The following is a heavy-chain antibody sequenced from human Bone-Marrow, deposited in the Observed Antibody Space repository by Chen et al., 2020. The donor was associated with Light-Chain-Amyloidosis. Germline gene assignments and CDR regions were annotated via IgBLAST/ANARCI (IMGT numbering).Heavy chain of an antibody. J-gene: IGHJ4*02. Sequence: EVQLVESGGGLVKPGGSLRLSCAASGFTFSSYSMNWVRQTPGKGLEWVSSITTSSNYIYYADSVKGRFTISRDNAKNSLYLQMNSLRAEDTAMYYCTKTPYDVLTGSLIFDYWGQGNLVTVSS. CDR1: GFTFSSYS. CDR3: TKTPYDVLTGSLIFDY. V-gene: IGHV3-21*01. D-gene: IGHD3-9*01. CDR2: ITTSSNYI.